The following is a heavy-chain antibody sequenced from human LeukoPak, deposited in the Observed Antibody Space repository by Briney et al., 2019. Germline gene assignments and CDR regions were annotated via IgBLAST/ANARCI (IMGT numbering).Heavy chain of an antibody. V-gene: IGHV4-59*01. CDR3: ARAPLLWFGELFDY. J-gene: IGHJ4*02. CDR1: GGAITSDY. D-gene: IGHD3-10*01. Sequence: SETLSLTCTVSGGAITSDYWSWIRQPPGKGLEWIGYIYYSGSTNYNPSLKSRVTISVDTSKNQFSLKLSSVTAADTAVYYCARAPLLWFGELFDYWGQGTLVTVSS. CDR2: IYYSGST.